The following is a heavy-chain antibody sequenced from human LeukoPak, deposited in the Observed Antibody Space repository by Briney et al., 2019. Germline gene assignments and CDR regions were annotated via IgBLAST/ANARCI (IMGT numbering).Heavy chain of an antibody. Sequence: GGSLRLSCAASGFTFSSYAMSWVRQAPGKGLEWVSATSGSGGSTYYADSVKGRFTISRDNSKNTLYLQMNSLRAEDTAVYYCAKLSASSSSDPNDYWGQGTLVTVSS. J-gene: IGHJ4*02. CDR1: GFTFSSYA. D-gene: IGHD6-6*01. CDR2: TSGSGGST. CDR3: AKLSASSSSDPNDY. V-gene: IGHV3-23*01.